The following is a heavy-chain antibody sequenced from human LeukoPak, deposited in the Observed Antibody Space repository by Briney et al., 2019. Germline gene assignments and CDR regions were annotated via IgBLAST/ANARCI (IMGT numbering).Heavy chain of an antibody. CDR2: IYSTGST. V-gene: IGHV4-39*07. CDR3: VRGEYYYDT. CDR1: GGSIGSSTYY. D-gene: IGHD3-22*01. J-gene: IGHJ5*02. Sequence: PSETLSLTCTVSGGSIGSSTYYWGWIRQAPGKGLEWLGSIYSTGSTYYNPSLMSRVTISVDTSKNQFSLKLSSVTAADTAVYFCVRGEYYYDTWGQGTLVTVSS.